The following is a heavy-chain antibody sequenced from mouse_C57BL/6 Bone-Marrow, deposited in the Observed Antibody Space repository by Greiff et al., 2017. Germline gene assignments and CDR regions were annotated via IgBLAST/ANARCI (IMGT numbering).Heavy chain of an antibody. CDR3: ARQGRTGFAY. D-gene: IGHD3-3*01. V-gene: IGHV5-6*02. CDR2: ISSGGSYT. CDR1: GFPFSSYG. Sequence: EVMLVESGGDLMKPGGSLKLSCAASGFPFSSYGMSWVRQTPDKRLEWVATISSGGSYTYYPDSVKGRFTISRDNAKNTLYLQMSSLKSEDTAMYYCARQGRTGFAYWGQGTLVTVSA. J-gene: IGHJ3*01.